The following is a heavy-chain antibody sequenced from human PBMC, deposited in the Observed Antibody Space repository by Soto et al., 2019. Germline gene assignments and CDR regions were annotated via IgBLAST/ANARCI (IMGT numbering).Heavy chain of an antibody. CDR2: IYYSGST. V-gene: IGHV4-39*01. Sequence: QLQLQESGPGLVKPSETLSLTCTVSGDSISSSIYYWGWIRQPPGKGLEWIGTIYYSGSTFYNPSLKSRVTISVDTSKNQFSLRLSSVTAADTAVYYCACQAAVGTRRGACYFDYWGQGTLVTVSS. CDR3: ACQAAVGTRRGACYFDY. D-gene: IGHD6-13*01. CDR1: GDSISSSIYY. J-gene: IGHJ4*02.